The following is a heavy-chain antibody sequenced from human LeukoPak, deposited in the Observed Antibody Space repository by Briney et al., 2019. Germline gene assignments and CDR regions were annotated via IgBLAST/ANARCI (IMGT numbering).Heavy chain of an antibody. CDR2: ISWNSGSI. CDR3: AKGGSYYVANFDY. D-gene: IGHD3-10*01. CDR1: GFTFDDYA. V-gene: IGHV3-9*01. J-gene: IGHJ4*02. Sequence: GRSLRLSCAASGFTFDDYAMPWVRQAPGKGLEWVSGISWNSGSIGYADSVKGRFTISRDNAKNSLYLQMNSPRAEDTALYYCAKGGSYYVANFDYWGQGTLVTVSS.